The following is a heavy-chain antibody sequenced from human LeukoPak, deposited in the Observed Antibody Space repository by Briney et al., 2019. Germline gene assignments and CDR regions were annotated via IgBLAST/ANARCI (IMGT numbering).Heavy chain of an antibody. Sequence: ASVKVSCKASGYTLTGHYMHWVRQAPGQGLEWMGWINPNSGGTNYAQKFQGRVTMTRDTSISTAYMELSRLRSYDTAVYYCARGGYSGYDPHDYWGQGTLVTVSS. CDR3: ARGGYSGYDPHDY. J-gene: IGHJ4*02. V-gene: IGHV1-2*02. CDR1: GYTLTGHY. D-gene: IGHD5-12*01. CDR2: INPNSGGT.